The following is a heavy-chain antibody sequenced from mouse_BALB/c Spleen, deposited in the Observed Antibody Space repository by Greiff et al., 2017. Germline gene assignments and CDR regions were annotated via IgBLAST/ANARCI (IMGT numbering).Heavy chain of an antibody. V-gene: IGHV1-87*01. CDR3: ARSGLDSSGYVYAMDY. CDR1: GYTFTSYW. J-gene: IGHJ4*01. CDR2: IYPGDGDT. D-gene: IGHD3-2*01. Sequence: VQLQQSGAELARPGASVKLSCKASGYTFTSYWMQWVKQRPGQGLEWIGAIYPGDGDTRYTQKFKGKATLTADKSSSTAYMQLSSLASEDSAVYYCARSGLDSSGYVYAMDYWGQGTSVTVSS.